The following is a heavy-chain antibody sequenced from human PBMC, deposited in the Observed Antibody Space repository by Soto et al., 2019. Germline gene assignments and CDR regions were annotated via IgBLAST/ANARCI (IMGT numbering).Heavy chain of an antibody. CDR2: INHSGST. Sequence: KTSETLSLTCAVYGGSFSGYYWSWIRQPPGKGLEWIGEINHSGSTNYNPSLKSRVTISVDTSKNQFSLKLSSVTAADTAVYYCARARVRVWGSHRYTSYFDYWGQGTLVTVSS. CDR3: ARARVRVWGSHRYTSYFDY. V-gene: IGHV4-34*01. CDR1: GGSFSGYY. J-gene: IGHJ4*02. D-gene: IGHD3-16*02.